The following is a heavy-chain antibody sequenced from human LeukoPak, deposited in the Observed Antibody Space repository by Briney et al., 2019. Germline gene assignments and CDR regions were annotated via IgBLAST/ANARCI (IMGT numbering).Heavy chain of an antibody. Sequence: GGSLRLSCAASGFTFSTYSMTWVRQAPGKGLEWVSTISGSGDTTYYADSVKGRFTISRDNSKNSLYLQMNSLTVEDTAVYYCAKGSAVPDLHFDYWGQGALVTVSS. CDR2: ISGSGDTT. V-gene: IGHV3-23*01. CDR3: AKGSAVPDLHFDY. D-gene: IGHD6-19*01. CDR1: GFTFSTYS. J-gene: IGHJ4*02.